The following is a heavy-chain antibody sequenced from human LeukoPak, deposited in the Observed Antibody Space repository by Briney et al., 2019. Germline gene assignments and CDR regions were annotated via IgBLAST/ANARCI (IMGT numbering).Heavy chain of an antibody. Sequence: PSETLSLTCTVSGGSISSYYWSWIRQPAGKGLEWIGRIYTSGSTNYNPSLKSRVTMSVDTSKNQFSLKLSSVTAADTAVYYCARARAVYYDQANWSDPWGQGTLVTVSS. CDR1: GGSISSYY. J-gene: IGHJ5*02. CDR2: IYTSGST. CDR3: ARARAVYYDQANWSDP. V-gene: IGHV4-4*07. D-gene: IGHD3-22*01.